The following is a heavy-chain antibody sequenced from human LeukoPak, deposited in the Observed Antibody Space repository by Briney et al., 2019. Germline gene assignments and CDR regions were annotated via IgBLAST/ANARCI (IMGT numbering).Heavy chain of an antibody. D-gene: IGHD6-19*01. CDR1: GFTFSSYS. V-gene: IGHV3-15*01. CDR2: IKSKTDGGTT. Sequence: PGGSLRLSCAASGFTFSSYSMNWVRQAPGKGLEWVGRIKSKTDGGTTDYAAPVKGRFTISRDASKNTLYLQMNSLKTEDTAVYYCTTDLQWLVPVGYWGQGTLVTVSS. CDR3: TTDLQWLVPVGY. J-gene: IGHJ4*02.